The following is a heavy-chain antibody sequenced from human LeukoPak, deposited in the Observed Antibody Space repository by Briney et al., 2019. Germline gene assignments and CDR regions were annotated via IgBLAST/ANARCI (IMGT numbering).Heavy chain of an antibody. J-gene: IGHJ4*02. CDR3: AREGGYDSSGYSDY. CDR1: GFTFSSYA. V-gene: IGHV3-23*01. Sequence: GGSLRLSCAASGFTFSSYAMSWVRQAPGKGLEWVSAISGSGGSTYYADSVKGRFTISRDSSKNTLRLQMNSLRAEDTAVYYCAREGGYDSSGYSDYWGQGTLVTVSS. CDR2: ISGSGGST. D-gene: IGHD3-22*01.